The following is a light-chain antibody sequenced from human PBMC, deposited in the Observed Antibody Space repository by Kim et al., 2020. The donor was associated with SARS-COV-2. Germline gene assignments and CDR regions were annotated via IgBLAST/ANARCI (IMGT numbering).Light chain of an antibody. CDR2: GAS. CDR3: QQYAYWRA. V-gene: IGKV3-15*01. J-gene: IGKJ5*01. Sequence: SLSPGERAPLSCRASQSISSILAWYQQTPGQAPRVLIYGASARATGIPARFSGSGSGTEFTLTISNLQSEDFAVYYCQQYAYWRAFGQGTRLEIK. CDR1: QSISSI.